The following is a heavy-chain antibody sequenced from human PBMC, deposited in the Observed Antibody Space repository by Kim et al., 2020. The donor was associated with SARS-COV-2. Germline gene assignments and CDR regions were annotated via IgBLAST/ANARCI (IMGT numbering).Heavy chain of an antibody. CDR2: ST. J-gene: IGHJ3*01. D-gene: IGHD4-17*01. V-gene: IGHV3-23*01. CDR3: AKGRSAFDV. Sequence: STYYADSVNVLFTSSRDNPKTMLYLQMNSQRAVDTAVYYCAKGRSAFDVWGRGTLVTVS.